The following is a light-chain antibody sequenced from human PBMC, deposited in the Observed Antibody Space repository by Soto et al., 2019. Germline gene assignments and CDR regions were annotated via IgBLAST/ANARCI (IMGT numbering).Light chain of an antibody. V-gene: IGLV3-21*02. CDR3: QVWDSISDIGV. CDR2: DDS. CDR1: NIGTRR. J-gene: IGLJ1*01. Sequence: SYELTQPPSVSVAPGQTATITCGENNIGTRRVHWYQQRPGQAPVLVVYDDSDRPSGIPERFSGSNSGNTATLTISRVEAGDGADYYCQVWDSISDIGVFGTGTKVTVL.